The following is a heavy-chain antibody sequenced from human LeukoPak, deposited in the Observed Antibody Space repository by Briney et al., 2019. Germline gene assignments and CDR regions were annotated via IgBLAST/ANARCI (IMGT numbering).Heavy chain of an antibody. V-gene: IGHV1-3*01. J-gene: IGHJ3*02. D-gene: IGHD5-24*01. Sequence: ASVKVSCKASGYTFTSYAMHWVRQAPGQRLEWMGWINAGNGNTKYSQKFQGRVTITRDTSASTAYMELSSLRAEDTAIYYCAKDIEMATMILWNAFDIWGQGTMVTVS. CDR1: GYTFTSYA. CDR2: INAGNGNT. CDR3: AKDIEMATMILWNAFDI.